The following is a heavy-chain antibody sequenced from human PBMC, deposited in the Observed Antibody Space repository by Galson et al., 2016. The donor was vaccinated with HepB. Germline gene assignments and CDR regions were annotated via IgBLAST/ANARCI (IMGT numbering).Heavy chain of an antibody. D-gene: IGHD4-23*01. Sequence: SVKVSCKASGGTFSSYAISWVRQAPGQGLEWMGGIIPIFGQANYAQKFQGRVIITADESTNTAYMELSSLRSEDTAVYYCAREDGVGTSPGRIREDYFYNPMDVWGQGTTVTVSS. CDR2: IIPIFGQA. CDR1: GGTFSSYA. J-gene: IGHJ6*02. V-gene: IGHV1-69*13. CDR3: AREDGVGTSPGRIREDYFYNPMDV.